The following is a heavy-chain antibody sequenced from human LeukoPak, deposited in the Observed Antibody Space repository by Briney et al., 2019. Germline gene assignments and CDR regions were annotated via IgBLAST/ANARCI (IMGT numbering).Heavy chain of an antibody. Sequence: PGGSLRLSCAASGFTFSSYWMSWVRQAPGKGLEWVANIKQDGSEKYYVDSVKGRFTISRDNAKDSLYLQMNSLRAEDTAVYYCARDLSQWLPNLGNYFDYWGQGTLVTVSS. CDR2: IKQDGSEK. J-gene: IGHJ4*02. V-gene: IGHV3-7*03. CDR1: GFTFSSYW. CDR3: ARDLSQWLPNLGNYFDY. D-gene: IGHD6-19*01.